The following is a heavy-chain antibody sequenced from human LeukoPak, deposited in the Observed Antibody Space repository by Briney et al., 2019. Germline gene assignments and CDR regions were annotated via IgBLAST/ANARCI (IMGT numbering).Heavy chain of an antibody. CDR3: AKVSEIVVVVAATLFDY. V-gene: IGHV3-11*01. CDR2: ISSSGSTI. Sequence: GGSLRLSCAASGFTFSDYYMSWIRQAPGKGLEWVSYISSSGSTIYYADSVKGRFTISRDNAKNSLYLQMNSLRAEDTAVYYCAKVSEIVVVVAATLFDYWGQGTLVTVSS. D-gene: IGHD2-15*01. CDR1: GFTFSDYY. J-gene: IGHJ4*02.